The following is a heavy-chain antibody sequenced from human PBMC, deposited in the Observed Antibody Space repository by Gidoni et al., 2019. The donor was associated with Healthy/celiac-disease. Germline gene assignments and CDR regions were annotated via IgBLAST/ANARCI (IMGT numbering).Heavy chain of an antibody. Sequence: EVQLVESGGGLVKPGGSLRLSCAASGFTFSRYSMNWVRQAPGKGLEWVSSISSSSSYIYYADSVKGRFTISRDNAKNSLYLQMNSLRAEDTAVYYCARVGSSSGYPLAFDIWGQGTMVTVSS. J-gene: IGHJ3*02. D-gene: IGHD3-22*01. CDR2: ISSSSSYI. CDR3: ARVGSSSGYPLAFDI. V-gene: IGHV3-21*01. CDR1: GFTFSRYS.